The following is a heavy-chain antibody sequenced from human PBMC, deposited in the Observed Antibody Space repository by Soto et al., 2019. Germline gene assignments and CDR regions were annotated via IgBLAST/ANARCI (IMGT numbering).Heavy chain of an antibody. CDR1: GFTFSSYA. CDR3: AKDSGDKRYYYFKAV. V-gene: IGHV3-23*01. CDR2: ISGSGGRT. J-gene: IGHJ6*04. D-gene: IGHD1-1*01. Sequence: LRLSCAASGFTFSSYAMSWVRQAPGKGLEWVSGISGSGGRTFYADSVKGRFTISRDNSKNTLYLQMNSLRVEDTAVYYCAKDSGDKRYYYFKAVWGKGTTVTVSS.